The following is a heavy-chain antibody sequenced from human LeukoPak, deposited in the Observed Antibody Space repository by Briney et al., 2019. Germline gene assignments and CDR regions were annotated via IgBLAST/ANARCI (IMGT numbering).Heavy chain of an antibody. CDR2: MNPNSGNT. D-gene: IGHD3-22*01. V-gene: IGHV1-8*01. Sequence: GASVKVSCKASGYTFTSYDINWVRQATGQGLEWMGRMNPNSGNTGYAQKFQGRVTMTRNTSISTAYMELSSLRSEDTAVYYCARGSKVVPAAKKDYYDSRIYAYWGQGTLVTVSS. CDR1: GYTFTSYD. J-gene: IGHJ4*02. CDR3: ARGSKVVPAAKKDYYDSRIYAY.